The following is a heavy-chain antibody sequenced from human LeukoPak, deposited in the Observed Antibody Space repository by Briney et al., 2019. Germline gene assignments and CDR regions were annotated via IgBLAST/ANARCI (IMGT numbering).Heavy chain of an antibody. Sequence: SETLSLTCTVSGGSISSSSYYWGWIRQPPGKGLEWIGSIYYSGSTYYNPSLKSRVTISVDTSKNQFSLKLSSVTAAGTSVYYCARPYGSGSYYRWGQGTLVTVSS. V-gene: IGHV4-39*01. J-gene: IGHJ4*02. CDR2: IYYSGST. D-gene: IGHD3-10*01. CDR3: ARPYGSGSYYR. CDR1: GGSISSSSYY.